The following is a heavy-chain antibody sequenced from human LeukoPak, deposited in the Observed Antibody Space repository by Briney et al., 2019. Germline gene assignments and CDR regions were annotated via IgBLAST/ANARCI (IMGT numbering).Heavy chain of an antibody. D-gene: IGHD6-13*01. V-gene: IGHV1-69*13. Sequence: SVKVSCKASGYTFTGYYMHWVRQAPGQGLEWMGGIIPIFGTANYAQKFQGRVTITADESTSTAYMELSSLRSEDTAVYYCASTLRSSWDYYYYMDVWGKGTTVTVSS. CDR1: GYTFTGYY. CDR3: ASTLRSSWDYYYYMDV. CDR2: IIPIFGTA. J-gene: IGHJ6*03.